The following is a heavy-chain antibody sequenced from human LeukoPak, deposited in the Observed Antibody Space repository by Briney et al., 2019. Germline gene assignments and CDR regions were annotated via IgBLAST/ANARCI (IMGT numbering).Heavy chain of an antibody. CDR1: GGSFSGYY. D-gene: IGHD5-12*01. CDR2: INHSGST. Sequence: SETLSLTCAVYGGSFSGYYWSWIRQPPGKGLGWIGEINHSGSTNYNPSLKSRVTISVDTSKNQFSLKLSSVTAADTAVYYCASGGYVDIVATSAGGWFDPWGQGTLVTVSS. CDR3: ASGGYVDIVATSAGGWFDP. J-gene: IGHJ5*02. V-gene: IGHV4-34*01.